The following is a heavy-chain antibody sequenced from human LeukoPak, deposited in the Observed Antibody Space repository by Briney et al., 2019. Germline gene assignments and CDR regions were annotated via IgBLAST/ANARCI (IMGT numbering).Heavy chain of an antibody. CDR3: ARGKVTTAGKL. V-gene: IGHV1-69*04. CDR2: IIPILGIA. J-gene: IGHJ4*02. Sequence: SVKVSCKASGGTFSSYAISWVRQAPGQGLEWMGRIIPILGIANYAQKFQGRVTITADKSTSTAYMELSSLRSEDTAVYYCARGKVTTAGKLWGQGTLVTVSS. CDR1: GGTFSSYA. D-gene: IGHD4-17*01.